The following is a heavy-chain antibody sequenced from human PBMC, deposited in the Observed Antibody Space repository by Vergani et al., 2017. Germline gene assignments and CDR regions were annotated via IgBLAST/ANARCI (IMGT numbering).Heavy chain of an antibody. CDR2: IYYSGST. CDR3: ARLSVTDY. Sequence: QVQLQQWGAGLLKPSETLSLTCAVYGGSFSGYYWSWIRQPPGKGLEWIGYIYYSGSTNYNPSLKSRVTISVDTSKNQFSLKLSSVTAADTAVYYCARLSVTDYWGQGTLVTVSS. CDR1: GGSFSGYY. V-gene: IGHV4-34*01. D-gene: IGHD3-16*02. J-gene: IGHJ4*02.